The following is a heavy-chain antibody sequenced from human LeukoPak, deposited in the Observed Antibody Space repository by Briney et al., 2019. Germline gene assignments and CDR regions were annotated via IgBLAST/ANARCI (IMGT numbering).Heavy chain of an antibody. CDR1: GGSISSGSYY. Sequence: PSQTLSLTCTVSGGSISSGSYYWSWIRQPAGKGLEWIGRIYTSGSTNYNPSLKSRVTISVDTSKNQFSLRLRSVTAADTAVYYCARGAPVAGPYYFDYWGQGALVTVSS. J-gene: IGHJ4*02. CDR3: ARGAPVAGPYYFDY. CDR2: IYTSGST. D-gene: IGHD2-15*01. V-gene: IGHV4-61*02.